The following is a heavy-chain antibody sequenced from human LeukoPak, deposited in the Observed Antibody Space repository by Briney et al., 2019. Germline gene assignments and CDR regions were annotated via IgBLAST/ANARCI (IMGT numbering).Heavy chain of an antibody. CDR2: FDPEDGGT. V-gene: IGHV1-24*01. CDR3: ARGRDVVLRYFDWLSDFDY. D-gene: IGHD3-9*01. J-gene: IGHJ4*02. Sequence: ASVKVSCKVSGYTLTELSMHWVRQAPGKGLEWMGGFDPEDGGTIYAQKFQGRVTMTEDTSTDTAYMELSSLRSEDTAVYYCARGRDVVLRYFDWLSDFDYWGQGTLVTVSS. CDR1: GYTLTELS.